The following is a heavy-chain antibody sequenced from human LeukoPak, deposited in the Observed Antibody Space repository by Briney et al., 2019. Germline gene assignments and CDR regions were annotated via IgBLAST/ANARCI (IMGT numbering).Heavy chain of an antibody. J-gene: IGHJ6*03. CDR1: GGSFSGYY. CDR3: ARGGSSSSYYYYYYYMDV. Sequence: SETLSLTCAVYGGSFSGYYWSWIRQPPGKGLEWIGEIFHSGSTNYNPSLKSRVTISVDKSKTQFSLKLSSVTAADTAVYYCARGGSSSSYYYYYYYMDVWGKGTTVTVSS. D-gene: IGHD6-6*01. V-gene: IGHV4-34*01. CDR2: IFHSGST.